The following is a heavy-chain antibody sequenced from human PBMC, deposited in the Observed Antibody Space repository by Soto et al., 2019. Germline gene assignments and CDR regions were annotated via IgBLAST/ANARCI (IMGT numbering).Heavy chain of an antibody. D-gene: IGHD3-16*02. Sequence: EVQLVESGGGLVQPGGSLRLSCAASGFTVSSNYMSWVRQAPGKGLEWVSVIYSGGSTYYADSVKGRFTISRDNSKNTVYLQMNSLRAEDTAVYYCAIEGSIGGVIVIPDRVGDAFDIWGQGTMVTVSS. V-gene: IGHV3-66*01. CDR1: GFTVSSNY. J-gene: IGHJ3*02. CDR2: IYSGGST. CDR3: AIEGSIGGVIVIPDRVGDAFDI.